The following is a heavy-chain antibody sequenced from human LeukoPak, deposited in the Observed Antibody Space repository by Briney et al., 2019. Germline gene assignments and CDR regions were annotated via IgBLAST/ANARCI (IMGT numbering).Heavy chain of an antibody. V-gene: IGHV4-39*07. D-gene: IGHD6-19*01. J-gene: IGHJ3*02. CDR2: IYYSGST. CDR3: AREGAVAGPSDAFDI. CDR1: GGSISSSSYY. Sequence: SETLSLTCTVSGGSISSSSYYWGWIRQPPGKGLEWIGSIYYSGSTYYNPSLKSRVTISVDTSKNQFSLKLSSVTAADTAVYYCAREGAVAGPSDAFDIWGQGTMVTVSS.